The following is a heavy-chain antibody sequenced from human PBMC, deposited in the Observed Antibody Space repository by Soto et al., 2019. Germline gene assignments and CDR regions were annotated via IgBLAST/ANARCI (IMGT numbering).Heavy chain of an antibody. CDR3: ARGGCSGDYCFDY. CDR2: INNSGST. Sequence: ESRSVTCPVSGGSISSYYWSWIRQPAGKGLEWIGRINNSGSTSYNPSLSSRVSMSVDTSRNQFSLKLSSVTAADTAMYYCARGGCSGDYCFDYWGQGTLVTVSS. J-gene: IGHJ4*02. V-gene: IGHV4-4*07. D-gene: IGHD4-17*01. CDR1: GGSISSYY.